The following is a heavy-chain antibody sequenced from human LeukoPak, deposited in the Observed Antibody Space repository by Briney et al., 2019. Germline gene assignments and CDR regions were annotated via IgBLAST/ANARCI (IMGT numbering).Heavy chain of an antibody. CDR3: ARSQYQLQNYYYGMDI. CDR2: INPSGGST. V-gene: IGHV1-46*01. D-gene: IGHD2-2*01. J-gene: IGHJ6*02. CDR1: GYTFTSYY. Sequence: GASVKVSCKASGYTFTSYYMHWVRQAPGQGLEWMGIINPSGGSTSYAQKFQGRVTMTRDTSTSTVYMELSSLRSEDTAVYYCARSQYQLQNYYYGMDIWGRGTTVTVSS.